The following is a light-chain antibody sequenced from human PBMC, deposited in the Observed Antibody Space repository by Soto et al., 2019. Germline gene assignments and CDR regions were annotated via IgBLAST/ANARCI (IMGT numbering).Light chain of an antibody. CDR2: GAS. CDR1: QSVSSSY. J-gene: IGKJ2*01. V-gene: IGKV3-20*01. CDR3: QQYGSSTPMYT. Sequence: EIVLTQSPGTLSLSPGERATLSCRASQSVSSSYLAWYQQKPGKAPRLLIYGASSRATGIPERFIGSGSGTDFTLTISRLEPEDFAVYFCQQYGSSTPMYTFGQGTKLEIK.